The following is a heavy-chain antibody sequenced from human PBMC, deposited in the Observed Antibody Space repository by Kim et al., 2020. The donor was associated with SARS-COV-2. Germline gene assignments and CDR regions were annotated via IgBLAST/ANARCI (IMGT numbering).Heavy chain of an antibody. CDR2: IKQDGSEK. CDR3: ARDGIASAGHYYYDGMVV. CDR1: GFTVSSYW. D-gene: IGHD2-21*01. J-gene: IGHJ6*01. Sequence: GGSLRLSCAASGFTVSSYWMSWVRQAPGKGLEWVANIKQDGSEKYYVDSVKGRFTISRDNAKNTLYLQMNSLRAEDTAVYYCARDGIASAGHYYYDGMVV. V-gene: IGHV3-7*01.